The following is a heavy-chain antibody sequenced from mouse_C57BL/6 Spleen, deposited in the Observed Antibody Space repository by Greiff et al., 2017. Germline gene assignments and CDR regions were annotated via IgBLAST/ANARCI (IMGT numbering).Heavy chain of an antibody. CDR3: ARGDYDYHYYAMDY. J-gene: IGHJ4*01. CDR1: GYTFTSYW. V-gene: IGHV1-61*01. Sequence: QVQLQQPGAELVRPGSSVKLSCKASGYTFTSYWMDWVKQRPGQGLEWIGNNYPSDSETHYNQKFKDKATLTVDKSSSTAYMQLSSLTSEDSEVYYCARGDYDYHYYAMDYWGQGTSVTVSS. D-gene: IGHD2-4*01. CDR2: NYPSDSET.